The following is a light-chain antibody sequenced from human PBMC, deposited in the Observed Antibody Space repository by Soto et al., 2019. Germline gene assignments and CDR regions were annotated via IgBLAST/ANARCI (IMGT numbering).Light chain of an antibody. CDR3: QQYYSSPLS. CDR2: WSS. J-gene: IGKJ4*01. V-gene: IGKV4-1*01. Sequence: DIVMTQSPDSLAVSLGERATINCKSSQSVLHSANNKNYLAWYQHKPGQPPRLLLYWSSIRESGVSERLSGRGSATDFTLTISSLRAEDVAVYFCQQYYSSPLSFGGGTKVEI. CDR1: QSVLHSANNKNY.